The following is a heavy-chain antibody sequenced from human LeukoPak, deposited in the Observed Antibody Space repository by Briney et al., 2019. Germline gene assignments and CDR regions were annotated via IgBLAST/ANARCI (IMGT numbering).Heavy chain of an antibody. CDR3: ARSRRAYSSSWYMDVDY. J-gene: IGHJ4*02. CDR2: INPSGGST. CDR1: GYTFTSYY. V-gene: IGHV1-46*01. D-gene: IGHD6-13*01. Sequence: GASVKVSCKASGYTFTSYYMHWVRQAPGQGLEWMGIINPSGGSTSYAQKFQGRVTMTRDTSTSTVYMELSSLRSEDTAVYYCARSRRAYSSSWYMDVDYWGQGTLVTVSS.